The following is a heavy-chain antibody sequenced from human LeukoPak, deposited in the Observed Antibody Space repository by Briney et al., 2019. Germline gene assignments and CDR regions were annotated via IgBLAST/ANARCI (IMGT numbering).Heavy chain of an antibody. Sequence: GGSLRLSCAASGFTFSNYWMTWVRQAPGKGLEWVANIKQDGSEKYYVDSVKGRFTISRDNAKNSLYLQMNSLRAEDTAVYYCASGVEQQLVPSYYYYYMDVWGKGTTVTVSS. CDR2: IKQDGSEK. CDR1: GFTFSNYW. CDR3: ASGVEQQLVPSYYYYYMDV. J-gene: IGHJ6*03. V-gene: IGHV3-7*03. D-gene: IGHD6-13*01.